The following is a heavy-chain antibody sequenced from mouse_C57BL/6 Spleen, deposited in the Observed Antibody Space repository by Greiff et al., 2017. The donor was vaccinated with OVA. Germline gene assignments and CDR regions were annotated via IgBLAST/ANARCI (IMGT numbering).Heavy chain of an antibody. CDR2: IYPGDGDT. CDR3: AREEPYYYGSSPY. V-gene: IGHV1-80*01. D-gene: IGHD1-1*01. J-gene: IGHJ3*01. CDR1: GYAFSSYW. Sequence: VQLQQSGAELVKPGASVKISCKASGYAFSSYWMNWVKQRPGKGLEWIGQIYPGDGDTNYNGKFKGKATLTADKSSSTAYMQLSSLTSEDSAVYFCAREEPYYYGSSPYWGQGTLVTVSA.